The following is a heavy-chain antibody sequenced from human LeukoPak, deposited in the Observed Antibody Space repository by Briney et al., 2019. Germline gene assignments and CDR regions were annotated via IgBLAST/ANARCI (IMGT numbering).Heavy chain of an antibody. Sequence: ASVKVSCKASGYTFTSYGISWVRQAPGQGLEWMGWISAYNGNTNYAQKLQGRVTMTTDTSTSTAYMELRSLRSDDTAVYYCARDLEYYDSSRSAFDIWGQGTMVTVSS. CDR1: GYTFTSYG. D-gene: IGHD3-22*01. CDR3: ARDLEYYDSSRSAFDI. CDR2: ISAYNGNT. V-gene: IGHV1-18*01. J-gene: IGHJ3*02.